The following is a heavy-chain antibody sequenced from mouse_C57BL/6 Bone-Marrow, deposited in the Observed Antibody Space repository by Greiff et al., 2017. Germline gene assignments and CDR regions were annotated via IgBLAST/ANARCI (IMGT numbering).Heavy chain of an antibody. CDR3: ARSGVYCSSRYWYCDV. D-gene: IGHD1-1*01. V-gene: IGHV1-53*01. CDR2: INPNNGGS. J-gene: IGHJ1*03. CDR1: GYTFTSYW. Sequence: QVQLQQPGTELVKPGASVKLSCKASGYTFTSYWMHWVKQRPGQGLEWIGNINPNNGGSNYNEKFKNKATLTVDKSSSTTYMQLSSLASEYSAVYFCARSGVYCSSRYWYCDVWGTGTTVTVSS.